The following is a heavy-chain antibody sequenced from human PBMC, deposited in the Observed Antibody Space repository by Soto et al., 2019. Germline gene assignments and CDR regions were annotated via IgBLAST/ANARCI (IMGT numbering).Heavy chain of an antibody. V-gene: IGHV1-69*02. CDR3: AISGSSLHLRHYFDY. Sequence: QVQLVQSGAEVKKPGSSVKVSCKASGGTFSSYTISWVRQAPGQGLEWMGRIIPILGIANYAQKFQGRVTNTADKTASTVYMELSSLRSEDTDVNYCAISGSSLHLRHYFDYWGQGTLVTV. J-gene: IGHJ4*02. D-gene: IGHD3-22*01. CDR2: IIPILGIA. CDR1: GGTFSSYT.